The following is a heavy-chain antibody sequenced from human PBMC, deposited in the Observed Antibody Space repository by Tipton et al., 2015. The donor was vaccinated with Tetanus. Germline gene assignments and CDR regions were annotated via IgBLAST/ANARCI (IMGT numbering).Heavy chain of an antibody. Sequence: GLVKPSETLSLSCTVSGGSTHGFYWTWIRQSAKKGLEWIGRIYGSGSTVFNPSLKSRVAMSMDTSRNQISLTLTSVTVADTAVYYCARESIRLIGEVIFRYFDLWGRGTLVTVSS. CDR3: ARESIRLIGEVIFRYFDL. CDR1: GGSTHGFY. CDR2: IYGSGST. D-gene: IGHD3-3*01. J-gene: IGHJ2*01. V-gene: IGHV4-4*07.